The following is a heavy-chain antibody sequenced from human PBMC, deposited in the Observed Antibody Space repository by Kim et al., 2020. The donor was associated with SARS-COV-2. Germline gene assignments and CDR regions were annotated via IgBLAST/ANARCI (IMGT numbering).Heavy chain of an antibody. Sequence: GGSLRLSCAASGFTFSSYSMNWVRQAPGKGLEWVSYISSSTIYYADSVKGRFTISRDNAKNSLYLQMNSLRDEDTAVYYCARGASVLRFLEWAEDAFDIWGQGTMVTVSS. D-gene: IGHD3-3*01. V-gene: IGHV3-48*02. J-gene: IGHJ3*02. CDR1: GFTFSSYS. CDR3: ARGASVLRFLEWAEDAFDI. CDR2: ISSSTI.